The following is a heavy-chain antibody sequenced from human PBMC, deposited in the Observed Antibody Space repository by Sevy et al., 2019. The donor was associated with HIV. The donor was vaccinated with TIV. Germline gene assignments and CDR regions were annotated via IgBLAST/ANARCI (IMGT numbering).Heavy chain of an antibody. CDR3: ATTKDYYDSSGYPFDY. D-gene: IGHD3-22*01. V-gene: IGHV1-24*01. CDR1: GYTLTELS. J-gene: IGHJ4*02. CDR2: FDPEDDEK. Sequence: ASLKVSCKVSGYTLTELSVHWVRQAPGKGHEWMATFDPEDDEKIYAQKFQGRVTMTEDTSTDTAYMELSSLRSEDTAVYYCATTKDYYDSSGYPFDYWGQGTLVTVSS.